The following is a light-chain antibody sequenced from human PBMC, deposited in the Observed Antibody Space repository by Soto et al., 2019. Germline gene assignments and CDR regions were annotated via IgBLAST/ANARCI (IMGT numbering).Light chain of an antibody. CDR3: QTGGTGIV. V-gene: IGLV4-69*01. CDR1: SGHSTYV. J-gene: IGLJ2*01. CDR2: INSDGSH. Sequence: QAVVTQSPSASASLGASVKLTCTLSSGHSTYVIAWHQQQPEKGTRYWMTINSDGSHNKGDGIPDRFSGSSSGAERYLTISSLQSEDEADYYCQTGGTGIVFGGGTKLTVL.